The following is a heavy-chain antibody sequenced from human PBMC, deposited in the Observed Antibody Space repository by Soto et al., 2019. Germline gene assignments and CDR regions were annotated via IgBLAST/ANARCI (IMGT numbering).Heavy chain of an antibody. V-gene: IGHV1-69*01. D-gene: IGHD6-13*01. CDR2: IIPIFGTA. CDR3: AARDGSGSWYGKYYYGMDV. J-gene: IGHJ6*02. CDR1: GGTFSSYA. Sequence: QVQLVQSGAEVKKPGSSVKVSCKASGGTFSSYAISWVRQAPGQGLEWMGGIIPIFGTANYAQKFQGRVTITAVDSTSTAYMELSSLRSEDTAVYYCAARDGSGSWYGKYYYGMDVWGQGTTVTVSS.